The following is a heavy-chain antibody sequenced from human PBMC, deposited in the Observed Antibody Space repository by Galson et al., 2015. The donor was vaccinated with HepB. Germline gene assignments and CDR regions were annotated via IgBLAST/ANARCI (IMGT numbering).Heavy chain of an antibody. V-gene: IGHV3-21*01. CDR2: ISSSSSYI. CDR1: GFTFSSYS. J-gene: IGHJ4*02. D-gene: IGHD6-19*01. Sequence: SLRLSCAASGFTFSSYSMNWVRQAPGKGLEWVSSISSSSSYIYYADSVKGRFTISRDNAKNSLYLQMNSLRAEDTAVYYCATGGPGIAVAGTPLDYWGQGTLVTVSS. CDR3: ATGGPGIAVAGTPLDY.